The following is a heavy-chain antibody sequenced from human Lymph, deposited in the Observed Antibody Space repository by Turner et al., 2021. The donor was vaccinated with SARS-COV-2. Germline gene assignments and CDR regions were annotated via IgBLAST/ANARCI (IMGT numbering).Heavy chain of an antibody. CDR2: IYTSGST. V-gene: IGHV4-4*07. J-gene: IGHJ5*02. CDR1: GGSLSSYY. D-gene: IGHD3-10*01. CDR3: ARVLKIPRELLWFGEPEGDNWFDP. Sequence: QVQLQESGPGLVKPSETLSLTCTVSGGSLSSYYWSWIRQPAGKGLEWIGRIYTSGSTNYNPSLKSRVTMSVDTSKNQFSLKLSSVTAADTAVYYCARVLKIPRELLWFGEPEGDNWFDPWGQGTLVTVSS.